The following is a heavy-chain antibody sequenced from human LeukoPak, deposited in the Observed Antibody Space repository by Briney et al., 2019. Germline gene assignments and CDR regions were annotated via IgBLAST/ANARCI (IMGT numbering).Heavy chain of an antibody. CDR2: IWYDGSNK. J-gene: IGHJ4*02. Sequence: GGSLRLSCAASGFTFSSYGMHWVRQAPGKGLEWGAVIWYDGSNKYYADSVKGRFTISRDNSKNTLYLQMNSRRAEDTAVYYCARDLAYYYDKGIDYWGQGTLVTVSS. D-gene: IGHD3-22*01. V-gene: IGHV3-33*01. CDR1: GFTFSSYG. CDR3: ARDLAYYYDKGIDY.